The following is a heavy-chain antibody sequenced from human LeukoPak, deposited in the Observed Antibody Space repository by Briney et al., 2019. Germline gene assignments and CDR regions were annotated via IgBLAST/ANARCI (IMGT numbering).Heavy chain of an antibody. V-gene: IGHV3-20*04. CDR2: INWNGGST. J-gene: IGHJ1*01. Sequence: GGSLRLSCAVSGFTFDDYGMSWSRQAPGKGLEWVSGINWNGGSTGYADCVKGRFTISRDNSKNTLYLQMNSLRAEDTAVYYCANRVGNSSSWTLQHWGQGTLVTVSS. CDR3: ANRVGNSSSWTLQH. CDR1: GFTFDDYG. D-gene: IGHD6-13*01.